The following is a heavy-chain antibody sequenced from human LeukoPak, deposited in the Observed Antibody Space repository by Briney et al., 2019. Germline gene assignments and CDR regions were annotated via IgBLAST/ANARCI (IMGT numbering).Heavy chain of an antibody. D-gene: IGHD6-13*01. CDR3: ARHGYHATYYFDY. CDR2: IYYSGST. CDR1: GGSISSGGYY. Sequence: SQTLSLTCTVSGGSISSGGYYWSWIRQPPGKGLEWIGYIYYSGSTNYNPSLKSRVTISVDTSKNQFSLKLSSVTAADTAVYYCARHGYHATYYFDYWGQGTLVTVSS. J-gene: IGHJ4*02. V-gene: IGHV4-61*08.